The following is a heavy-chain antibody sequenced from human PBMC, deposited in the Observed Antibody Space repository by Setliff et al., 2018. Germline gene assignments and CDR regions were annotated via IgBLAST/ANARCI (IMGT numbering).Heavy chain of an antibody. CDR1: GYNFRGHG. J-gene: IGHJ3*01. CDR3: ARSSRSGYYHQRDSFDL. CDR2: ISPYTDGT. V-gene: IGHV1-18*01. Sequence: AASVKVSCKISGYNFRGHGINWVRQAPGQGPEWLGWISPYTDGTSYADNFQDRVTMTTDTSTNTAYLEVRNLKSDDTATYYCARSSRSGYYHQRDSFDLWGQGTRVTVSS. D-gene: IGHD5-12*01.